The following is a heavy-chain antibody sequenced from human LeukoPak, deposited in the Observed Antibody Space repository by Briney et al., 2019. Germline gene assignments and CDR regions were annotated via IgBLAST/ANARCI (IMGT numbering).Heavy chain of an antibody. CDR1: GYTFTDYY. D-gene: IGHD3-10*01. CDR2: INPSNGDT. V-gene: IGHV1-46*01. CDR3: ARDVLVRGSPWGS. J-gene: IGHJ5*02. Sequence: ASVKVSCKASGYTFTDYYLHWVRQAPGQGLEWMGLINPSNGDTNLAQKFQGRITMTRDTSTSTVYMEVTSLRSEDTAVYFCARDVLVRGSPWGSWGQGTLVTVSS.